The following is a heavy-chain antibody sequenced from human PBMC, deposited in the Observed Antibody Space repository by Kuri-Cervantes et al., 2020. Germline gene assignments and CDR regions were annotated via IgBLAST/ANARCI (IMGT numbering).Heavy chain of an antibody. CDR1: GYTFTSYD. V-gene: IGHV1-8*01. D-gene: IGHD4-17*01. CDR3: ARTYGTTVTMDAFDI. CDR2: MNPNTGDT. Sequence: ASVKVSCKTSGYTFTSYDINWLRQATGQGLEWMGWMNPNTGDTGYAQKFQGRVTMTWNTSINTAYMELSSLRSEDTAVYYCARTYGTTVTMDAFDIWGQGTMVTVSS. J-gene: IGHJ3*02.